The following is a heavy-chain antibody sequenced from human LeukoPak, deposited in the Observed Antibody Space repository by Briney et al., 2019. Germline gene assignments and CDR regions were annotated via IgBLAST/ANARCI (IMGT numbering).Heavy chain of an antibody. CDR2: IYTSGST. CDR1: GVSMNYYF. D-gene: IGHD2-2*01. J-gene: IGHJ4*02. V-gene: IGHV4-4*07. Sequence: SETLSLTCTVSGVSMNYYFWNWIRQPAGKGLEWIGRIYTSGSTNYNPSLKSRVTISVDTSKNQFSLKLSSVTAADTAVYYCARLERPYCSSTSCYGYYFDYWGQGTLVTVSS. CDR3: ARLERPYCSSTSCYGYYFDY.